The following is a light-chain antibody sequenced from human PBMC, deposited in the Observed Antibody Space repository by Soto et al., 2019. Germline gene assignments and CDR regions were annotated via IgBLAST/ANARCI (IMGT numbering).Light chain of an antibody. Sequence: EIVLTQSPGTLSLSPGERATLSCRASQSVSSSYLAWYQQKPGQAPRLLIYGASSRATGIPDRFSGSGSETDFTLTIGRLEPEDFAVYYCQQYGSSPPLTFGGGTKVGIK. J-gene: IGKJ4*01. CDR3: QQYGSSPPLT. CDR2: GAS. V-gene: IGKV3-20*01. CDR1: QSVSSSY.